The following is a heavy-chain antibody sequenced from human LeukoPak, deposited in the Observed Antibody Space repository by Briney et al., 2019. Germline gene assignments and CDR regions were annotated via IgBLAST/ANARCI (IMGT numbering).Heavy chain of an antibody. V-gene: IGHV3-7*01. CDR2: IKQDGSEK. CDR1: GFTFSRYW. Sequence: GGSLRLSCAASGFTFSRYWMSWVRQAPGKGLEWVANIKQDGSEKYYSDSVKGRFTISRDNAKNTLYLQMNSLRAEDTALYYCARDSIGGRTKFSPWGQGILVTVSS. J-gene: IGHJ5*02. D-gene: IGHD2-8*01. CDR3: ARDSIGGRTKFSP.